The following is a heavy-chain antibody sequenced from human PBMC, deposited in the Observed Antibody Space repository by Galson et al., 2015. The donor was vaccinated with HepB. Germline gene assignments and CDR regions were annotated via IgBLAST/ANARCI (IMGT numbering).Heavy chain of an antibody. J-gene: IGHJ6*02. CDR1: GFTFSSYS. V-gene: IGHV3-21*01. Sequence: SLRLSCAASGFTFSSYSMNWVRQAPGKGLEWVSSISSSSSYIYYADSVKCRFTISRDNAKNSLYLQMNSLRAEDTAVYYCARDLGWSGYYASYYYYGMDVWGQGTTVTVSS. CDR2: ISSSSSYI. CDR3: ARDLGWSGYYASYYYYGMDV. D-gene: IGHD3-3*01.